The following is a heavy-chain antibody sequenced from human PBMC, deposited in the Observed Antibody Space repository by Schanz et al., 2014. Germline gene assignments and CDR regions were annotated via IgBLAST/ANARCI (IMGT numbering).Heavy chain of an antibody. V-gene: IGHV3-48*01. J-gene: IGHJ6*03. Sequence: EVQLVESGGSLVQPGGSLRLSCAASGFTFRSYSMNWVRQAPGKGLEWVSRMIGSGSSVFYADSVKGRFTISRDNSRKTLYLQMNSLRADDTAVYYCARDAVALVPEYFMDVWGKGTPVTVSS. D-gene: IGHD2-15*01. CDR1: GFTFRSYS. CDR2: MIGSGSSV. CDR3: ARDAVALVPEYFMDV.